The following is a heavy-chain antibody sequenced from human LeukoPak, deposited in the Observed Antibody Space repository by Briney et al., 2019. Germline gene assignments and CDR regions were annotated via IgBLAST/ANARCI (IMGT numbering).Heavy chain of an antibody. CDR3: ARSYGGIQLWNWFDP. D-gene: IGHD5-18*01. CDR1: GGSISSGSYY. Sequence: SGTLSLTCTVSGGSISSGSYYWSWIRQPAGKGLEWIGRIYTSGSTNYNPSLKSRVTISVDTSKNQFSLKLSSVTAADTAVYYCARSYGGIQLWNWFDPWGQGTLVTVSS. V-gene: IGHV4-61*02. CDR2: IYTSGST. J-gene: IGHJ5*02.